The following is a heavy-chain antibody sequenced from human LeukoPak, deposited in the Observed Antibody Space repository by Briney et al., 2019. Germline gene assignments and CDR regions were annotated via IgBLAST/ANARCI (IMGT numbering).Heavy chain of an antibody. CDR3: ARHDYGDYSSFDY. Sequence: SETRSLTCSVSGGSISSSTYYWGWIRQPPGKGLEWIGSIYYSGSTYYNPSLKSRVTISVDTSKNQFSLKLNSVTAADTAVYYCARHDYGDYSSFDYWGQGTLVTVSS. J-gene: IGHJ4*02. D-gene: IGHD4-17*01. CDR1: GGSISSSTYY. V-gene: IGHV4-39*01. CDR2: IYYSGST.